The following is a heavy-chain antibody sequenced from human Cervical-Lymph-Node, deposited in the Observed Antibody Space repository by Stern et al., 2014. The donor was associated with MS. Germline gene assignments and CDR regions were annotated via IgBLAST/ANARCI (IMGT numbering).Heavy chain of an antibody. CDR2: LIPFFGAT. J-gene: IGHJ4*02. CDR1: GDTFSSYA. CDR3: ALRRSYYVF. V-gene: IGHV1-69*01. Sequence: VQLVESGAEVKKPGSSVKISCKASGDTFSSYALSWVRQAPGQGLEWVGGLIPFFGATRYGQRFLGRVTITPEESTGTAFMELTNLTSDDPAVYFCALRRSYYVFWGQGTLVIVSS. D-gene: IGHD1-26*01.